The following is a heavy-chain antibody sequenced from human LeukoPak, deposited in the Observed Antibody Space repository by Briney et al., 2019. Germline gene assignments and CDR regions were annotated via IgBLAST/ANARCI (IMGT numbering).Heavy chain of an antibody. D-gene: IGHD2-2*01. CDR3: ARLGYCSSTSCYVRLGGDY. V-gene: IGHV4-39*01. Sequence: SETLSLTCTVSGGSISSSSYYWGWIRQPPGKGLEWIGSIYYSGSTYYNPSLKSRVTISVDTSKNQFSLKLSSVTAADTAVYYCARLGYCSSTSCYVRLGGDYWGQGTLVTVSS. J-gene: IGHJ4*02. CDR1: GGSISSSSYY. CDR2: IYYSGST.